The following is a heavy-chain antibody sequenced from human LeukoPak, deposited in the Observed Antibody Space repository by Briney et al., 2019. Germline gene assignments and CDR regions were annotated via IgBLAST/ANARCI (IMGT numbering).Heavy chain of an antibody. V-gene: IGHV3-7*01. CDR1: GFTFSSYW. CDR2: IKQDGSEK. CDR3: ARLRYHDFCSGYWKYYYYMDV. J-gene: IGHJ6*03. Sequence: PGGSLGLSCAASGFTFSSYWMSWVRQAPGKGLEGVANIKQDGSEKYYVDSVKGRFTISRDNAKNSLYLQMNSLRAEDTAVYYCARLRYHDFCSGYWKYYYYMDVWGKGTTVTVSS. D-gene: IGHD3-3*01.